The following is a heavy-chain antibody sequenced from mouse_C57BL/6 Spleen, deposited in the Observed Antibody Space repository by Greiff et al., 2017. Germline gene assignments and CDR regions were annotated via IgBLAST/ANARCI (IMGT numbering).Heavy chain of an antibody. Sequence: EVHLVESGGGLVKPGGSLKLSCAASGFTFSDYGMHWVRQAPEKGLEWVAYISSGSSTIYYADTVKGRFTISRDNAKNTLFLQMTSLRSEDTAMYYCARYYDYPLYAMDYWGQGTSVTVSS. V-gene: IGHV5-17*01. CDR1: GFTFSDYG. D-gene: IGHD2-4*01. CDR3: ARYYDYPLYAMDY. J-gene: IGHJ4*01. CDR2: ISSGSSTI.